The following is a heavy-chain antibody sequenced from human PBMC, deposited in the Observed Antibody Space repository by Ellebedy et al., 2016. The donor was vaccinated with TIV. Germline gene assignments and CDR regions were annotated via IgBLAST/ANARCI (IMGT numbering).Heavy chain of an antibody. CDR3: ARDGESRFFRGRYFDV. Sequence: AASVKVSCKASGYTFTSYYVHWVRQAPGQGLESLGFINPSGGNTEYAQKFQSRVTMTRVTSTETVYLELSDLSPDDTAVYYCARDGESRFFRGRYFDVWGQGTLITVSS. CDR1: GYTFTSYY. CDR2: INPSGGNT. J-gene: IGHJ4*02. D-gene: IGHD3-3*01. V-gene: IGHV1-46*01.